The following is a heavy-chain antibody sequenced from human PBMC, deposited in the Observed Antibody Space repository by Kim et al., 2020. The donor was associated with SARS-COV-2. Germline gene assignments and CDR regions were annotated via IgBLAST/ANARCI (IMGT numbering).Heavy chain of an antibody. Sequence: SETLSLTCTVSGGSMSGANYYWSWIRQYPGKGLEWIGYIYSSGVTFYNPSLQSRITMSIDTSENHFSLKLNSVAAADTAIYYCARGEGSYYYYGMDVWGQGTTVTVSS. J-gene: IGHJ6*02. CDR2: IYSSGVT. CDR3: ARGEGSYYYYGMDV. CDR1: GGSMSGANYY. V-gene: IGHV4-31*03.